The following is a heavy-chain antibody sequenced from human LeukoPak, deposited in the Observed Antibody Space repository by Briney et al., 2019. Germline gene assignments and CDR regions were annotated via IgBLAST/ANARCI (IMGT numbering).Heavy chain of an antibody. Sequence: KPSETLSLTCTVSGGSISSYYWSWIRQPPGKGLEWIGYIYYSGSTNYNPSLKSRVTISVDTSKNQFSLKLSSVTAADTAVYYCARRRDYDYVWGSSSFDYWGQGTLVTVSS. CDR1: GGSISSYY. V-gene: IGHV4-59*08. CDR3: ARRRDYDYVWGSSSFDY. J-gene: IGHJ4*02. CDR2: IYYSGST. D-gene: IGHD3-16*01.